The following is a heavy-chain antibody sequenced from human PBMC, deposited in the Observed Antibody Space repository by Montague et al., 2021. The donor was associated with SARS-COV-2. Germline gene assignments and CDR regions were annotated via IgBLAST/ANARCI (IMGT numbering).Heavy chain of an antibody. V-gene: IGHV4-39*02. CDR2: IYDSGST. D-gene: IGHD5-12*01. CDR1: GGSISSSNYY. J-gene: IGHJ3*02. CDR3: ARRGRKLLPVATTIGGFDI. Sequence: SETLSLTCTVSGGSISSSNYYWDWIRQPPGKGLEWIGSIYDSGSTYYNPCLKSRVTISVDTSKNHFSLKLSSVTAADTAVYYCARRGRKLLPVATTIGGFDIWGQGTMVTVSS.